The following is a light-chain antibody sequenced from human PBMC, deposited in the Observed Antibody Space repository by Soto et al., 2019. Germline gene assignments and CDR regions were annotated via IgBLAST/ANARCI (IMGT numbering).Light chain of an antibody. J-gene: IGLJ2*01. CDR3: QSYDNSLSGHVV. CDR1: SSNIGALYD. V-gene: IGLV1-40*01. CDR2: DNN. Sequence: QSVLTQPPSVSGAPGQRVTISCTGSSSNIGALYDVNWYQQLPGTAPKLLIYDNNNRPSGVPDRFSGSKSGTSASLATTGLQAEDEADYYCQSYDNSLSGHVVFGGGTKLTVL.